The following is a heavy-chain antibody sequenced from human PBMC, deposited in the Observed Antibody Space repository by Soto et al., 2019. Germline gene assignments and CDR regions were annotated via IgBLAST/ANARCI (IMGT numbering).Heavy chain of an antibody. CDR2: INHSGST. D-gene: IGHD6-19*01. CDR3: ARGTRLAVAGNLESYYYYGMDV. Sequence: PSETLSLTCAVYGGSFSVYYWSWIRQPPGKGLEWIGEINHSGSTNYNPSLKSRVTISVDTSKNQFSLKLSSVTAADAAVYYCARGTRLAVAGNLESYYYYGMDVWGQGTTVTVSS. V-gene: IGHV4-34*01. CDR1: GGSFSVYY. J-gene: IGHJ6*02.